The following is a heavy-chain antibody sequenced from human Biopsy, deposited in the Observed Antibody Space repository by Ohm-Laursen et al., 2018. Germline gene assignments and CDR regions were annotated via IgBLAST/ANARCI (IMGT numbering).Heavy chain of an antibody. Sequence: PSETLSLTCTVSGGSISSSSTYYWAWLRQPPGKGLEWIGSIYNTEPTFYNPSLKGRVTISIDTSTNQFSLKASSVTAADTALYFCARHPTGFWFDPWGHGTLVTVSS. CDR3: ARHPTGFWFDP. CDR1: GGSISSSSTYY. CDR2: IYNTEPT. V-gene: IGHV4-39*01. J-gene: IGHJ5*02.